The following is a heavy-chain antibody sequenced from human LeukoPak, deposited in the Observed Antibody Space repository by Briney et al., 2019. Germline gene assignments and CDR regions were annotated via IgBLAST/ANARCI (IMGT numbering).Heavy chain of an antibody. J-gene: IGHJ3*02. V-gene: IGHV7-4-1*02. CDR3: ARVIPTTGPDAFDI. D-gene: IGHD2-21*01. CDR1: GYTFTSYA. Sequence: ASVKVSCKASGYTFTSYAMNWVRQAPGQGLEWTGWINTNTGNPTYAQGFTGRFVFSLDTSVSTAYLQISSLKAEDTAVYYCARVIPTTGPDAFDIWGQGTMVTVSS. CDR2: INTNTGNP.